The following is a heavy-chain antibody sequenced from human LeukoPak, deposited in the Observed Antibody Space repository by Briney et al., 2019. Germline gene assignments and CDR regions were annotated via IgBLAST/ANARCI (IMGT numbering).Heavy chain of an antibody. CDR1: RYTFTGYY. CDR3: ARDLKGYSYGLD. Sequence: ASVTVSCKASRYTFTGYYMHWVRQAPGQGLEWMGWINPNSGGTNYAQKFQGRVTMTRDTSISTAYMELSRLRSDDTAVYYCARDLKGYSYGLDWGQGTLVTVSS. V-gene: IGHV1-2*02. CDR2: INPNSGGT. D-gene: IGHD5-18*01. J-gene: IGHJ4*02.